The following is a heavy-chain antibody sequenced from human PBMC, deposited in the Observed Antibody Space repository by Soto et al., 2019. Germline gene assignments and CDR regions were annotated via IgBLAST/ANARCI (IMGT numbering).Heavy chain of an antibody. CDR3: ASRVLCDMDV. Sequence: SVKVSCKASGGTFSSYAISWVRQAPGQGLEWMGGIIPIFGTANYAQKFQGRVTLTTDTSTSTVYMDLNSLKSEDSAVYYCASRVLCDMDVWGQGTTVTVSS. CDR1: GGTFSSYA. CDR2: IIPIFGTA. J-gene: IGHJ6*02. V-gene: IGHV1-69*05. D-gene: IGHD2-21*01.